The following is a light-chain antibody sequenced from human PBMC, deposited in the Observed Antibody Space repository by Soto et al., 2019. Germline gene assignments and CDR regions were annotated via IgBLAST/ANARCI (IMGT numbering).Light chain of an antibody. Sequence: EVVLTQAPATLSLSPGERATLSCRASQTLANYLAWYQQIPGQAPRLLIYDASNRATGIPARFSGSGSGTDFTLTISSLEPEDSAVYYCQQRSDSYTFGQGTTLEIK. CDR3: QQRSDSYT. J-gene: IGKJ2*01. CDR2: DAS. V-gene: IGKV3-11*01. CDR1: QTLANY.